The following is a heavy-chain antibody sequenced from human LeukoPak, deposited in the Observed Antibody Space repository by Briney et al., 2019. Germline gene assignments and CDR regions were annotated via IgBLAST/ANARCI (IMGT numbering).Heavy chain of an antibody. CDR2: IKSKTDGGTT. Sequence: GGSLRLSCAASGFTFSNAWMSWVRQAPGKGLEWVGRIKSKTDGGTTDYAAPVKGRFTISRDNSKNTLYLQMNSLRAEDTGVYYCAKRSAESSGYFDYWGQGTLVTVSS. D-gene: IGHD6-19*01. CDR3: AKRSAESSGYFDY. CDR1: GFTFSNAW. V-gene: IGHV3-15*01. J-gene: IGHJ4*02.